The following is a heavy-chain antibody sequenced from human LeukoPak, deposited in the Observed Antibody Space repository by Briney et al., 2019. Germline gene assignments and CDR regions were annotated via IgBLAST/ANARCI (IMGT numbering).Heavy chain of an antibody. Sequence: PSETLSLTCTVSGGSISGYYWSWIRQPAGKGLEWIGRIYTSGSTNYNPSLKSRVTMSVDTSKNQFSLKLSSVTAADTAVYYCARDPEYYYDSSVHIGAFDIWGQGTMVTVSS. D-gene: IGHD3-22*01. J-gene: IGHJ3*02. CDR3: ARDPEYYYDSSVHIGAFDI. V-gene: IGHV4-4*07. CDR1: GGSISGYY. CDR2: IYTSGST.